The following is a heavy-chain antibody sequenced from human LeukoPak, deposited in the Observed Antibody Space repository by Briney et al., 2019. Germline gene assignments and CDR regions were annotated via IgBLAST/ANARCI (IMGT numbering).Heavy chain of an antibody. Sequence: ASVKVSCKASGYTFTGYYMHWVRQAPGQGLEWMGWINPNSGGTNYAQKFQGRVTMTRDTSISTAYMELSRLRSDDTAVYYCAGVRAGDLSRSTFESWGQGTLVTVSS. V-gene: IGHV1-2*02. CDR2: INPNSGGT. J-gene: IGHJ4*02. D-gene: IGHD7-27*01. CDR1: GYTFTGYY. CDR3: AGVRAGDLSRSTFES.